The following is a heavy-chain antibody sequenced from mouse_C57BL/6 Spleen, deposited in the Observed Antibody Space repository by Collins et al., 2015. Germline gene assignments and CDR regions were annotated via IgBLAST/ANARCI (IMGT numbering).Heavy chain of an antibody. CDR2: ISYSGST. J-gene: IGHJ3*01. Sequence: DVQLQESGPGLVKPSQSLSLTCTVTGYSITSDYAWNWIRQFPGNKLEWMGYISYSGSTSYNPSLKSRISITRDTSKNQFFLQLNSVTTEDTATYYCARKWFAYWGQGTLVTVSA. V-gene: IGHV3-2*02. CDR1: GYSITSDYA. CDR3: ARKWFAY.